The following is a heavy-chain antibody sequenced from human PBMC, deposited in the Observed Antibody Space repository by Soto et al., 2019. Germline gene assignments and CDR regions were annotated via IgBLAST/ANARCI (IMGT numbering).Heavy chain of an antibody. CDR1: GASINSNVHY. V-gene: IGHV4-39*01. D-gene: IGHD3-16*01. CDR3: ARHPFGGYAFDS. Sequence: SETLSLTCTVSGASINSNVHYWGWVRQSPGKGLEWIASVFYTGSPYHNPSLESRVSVSVDTSDNQFSLKVTSVTAADTGIYYCARHPFGGYAFDSWGQGTLVTVSS. J-gene: IGHJ4*02. CDR2: VFYTGSP.